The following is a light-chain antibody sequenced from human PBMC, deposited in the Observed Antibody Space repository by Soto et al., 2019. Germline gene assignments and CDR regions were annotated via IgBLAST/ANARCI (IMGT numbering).Light chain of an antibody. CDR1: SSDVGGYNS. Sequence: QSALTQPRSASGSPGQSVTISCTGTSSDVGGYNSVSWYQQHPGKAPKLMIYDVSKRPSGVPDRFSGSKSGNTASLTVSGLQAEDEADYYCSSSAGSNTYVVFGGGTKVTVL. J-gene: IGLJ2*01. V-gene: IGLV2-8*01. CDR3: SSSAGSNTYVV. CDR2: DVS.